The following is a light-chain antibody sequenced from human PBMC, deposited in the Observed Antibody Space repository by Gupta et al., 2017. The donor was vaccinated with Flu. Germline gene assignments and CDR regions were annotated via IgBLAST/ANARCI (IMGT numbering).Light chain of an antibody. CDR3: SSYTNPNTLAL. Sequence: GYNPVSWYQQHPGKAPKLLIFEVSNRPSGVSARFSGSKSGHTASLPISGLQAGDEANYYCSSYTNPNTLALFGGGTQLTFL. V-gene: IGLV2-14*01. J-gene: IGLJ2*01. CDR1: GYNP. CDR2: EVS.